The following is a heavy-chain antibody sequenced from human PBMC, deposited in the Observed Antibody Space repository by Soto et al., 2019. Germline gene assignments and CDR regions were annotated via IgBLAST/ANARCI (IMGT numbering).Heavy chain of an antibody. D-gene: IGHD2-15*01. CDR2: INAGNGNT. V-gene: IGHV1-3*01. J-gene: IGHJ6*03. CDR3: ARDLVRGGYCSGGSCPGSYYMDV. CDR1: GYTFTNYA. Sequence: ASVKASCKASGYTFTNYAMHWVRQAPGQRHEWMGWINAGNGNTKYSQKFQGRVTITRDTSASTAYMELSSLRSEDTAVYYCARDLVRGGYCSGGSCPGSYYMDVWGKGTTVTVSS.